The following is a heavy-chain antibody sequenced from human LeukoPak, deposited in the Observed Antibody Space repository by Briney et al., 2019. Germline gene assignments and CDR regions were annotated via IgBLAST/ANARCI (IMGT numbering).Heavy chain of an antibody. Sequence: SETLSLTCTVSRGSISSYYWSWIRQPPGKGLEWIGYIYYSGSTNYNPSLKSRVTISVDTSKNQFSLKLTSMTAADTAVYYCARDSMVRGVITTRWFDPWGQGTLVTVSS. J-gene: IGHJ5*02. CDR2: IYYSGST. V-gene: IGHV4-59*12. CDR3: ARDSMVRGVITTRWFDP. CDR1: RGSISSYY. D-gene: IGHD3-10*01.